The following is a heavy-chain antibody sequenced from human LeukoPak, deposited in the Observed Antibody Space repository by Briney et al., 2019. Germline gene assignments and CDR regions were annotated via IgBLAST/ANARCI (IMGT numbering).Heavy chain of an antibody. V-gene: IGHV4-59*01. Sequence: SETLSLTCTVSGGSISSYYWSWIRQPPGKGLEWIGYIYYSGSTNYNPSLKSRVTISVDTSKNQFSLKLSFVTAADTAVYYCARDRRKNGMDVWGQGTTVTVSS. CDR2: IYYSGST. CDR1: GGSISSYY. CDR3: ARDRRKNGMDV. J-gene: IGHJ6*02. D-gene: IGHD1-14*01.